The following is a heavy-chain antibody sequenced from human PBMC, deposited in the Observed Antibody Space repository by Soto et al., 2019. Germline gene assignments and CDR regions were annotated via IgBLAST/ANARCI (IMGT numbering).Heavy chain of an antibody. CDR3: AREYYAVLTDYYRYYYIDV. CDR2: ISSSGTRM. CDR1: GFTFSDYY. Sequence: QVQLVESGGGLVQPGGSLRLSCTASGFTFSDYYMTWIRQAPGKGLESVSYISSSGTRMYYADSVKGRFTISRDNAKNSLYLQLNSLRAAPTAVYYCAREYYAVLTDYYRYYYIDVWGKGITVTLSS. D-gene: IGHD3-9*01. J-gene: IGHJ6*03. V-gene: IGHV3-11*01.